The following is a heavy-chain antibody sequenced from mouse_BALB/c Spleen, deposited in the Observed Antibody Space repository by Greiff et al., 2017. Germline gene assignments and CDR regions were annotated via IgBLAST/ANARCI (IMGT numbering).Heavy chain of an antibody. CDR1: GYTFTSYY. CDR2: INPSNGGT. D-gene: IGHD2-3*01. Sequence: QVQLQQSGAELVKPGASVKLSCKASGYTFTSYYMYWVKQRPGQGLEWIGEINPSNGGTNFNEKFKSKATLTVDKSSSTAYMQLSSLTSEDSAVYYCTRSSDGYLCAYWGQGTLVTVSA. CDR3: TRSSDGYLCAY. V-gene: IGHV1S81*02. J-gene: IGHJ3*01.